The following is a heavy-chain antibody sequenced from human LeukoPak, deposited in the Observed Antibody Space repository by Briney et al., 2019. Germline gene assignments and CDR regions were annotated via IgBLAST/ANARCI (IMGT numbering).Heavy chain of an antibody. CDR3: AKDVDYDSSGYPDY. D-gene: IGHD3-22*01. Sequence: GGSLRLSCAASGFTFSSYGMHWVRQAPGKGLEWVAVISYDGSNKYYADSVKGRFTISRDNSKNTLYLQMNSLRAEDTAVCYCAKDVDYDSSGYPDYWGQGTLVTVSS. CDR2: ISYDGSNK. V-gene: IGHV3-30*18. CDR1: GFTFSSYG. J-gene: IGHJ4*02.